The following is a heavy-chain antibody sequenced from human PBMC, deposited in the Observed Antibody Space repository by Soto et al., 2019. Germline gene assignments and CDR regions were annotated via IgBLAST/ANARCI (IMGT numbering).Heavy chain of an antibody. CDR1: DGSISSGNW. V-gene: IGHV4-4*02. J-gene: IGHJ2*01. CDR3: ARAALVTGRMHWYFDL. Sequence: QVQLQESGPRLVKPSGTLSLTCVVSDGSISSGNWWTWVRQAPGKGMEWIGEIYESGSTNFNPSLKSRVTMSMDTSKNQFYVRLNSVSAADTAVYYCARAALVTGRMHWYFDLWGRGTRVTVSS. CDR2: IYESGST. D-gene: IGHD1-20*01.